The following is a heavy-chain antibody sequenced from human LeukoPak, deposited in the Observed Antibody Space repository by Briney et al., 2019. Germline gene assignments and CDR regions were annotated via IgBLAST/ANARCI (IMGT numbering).Heavy chain of an antibody. Sequence: GGSLRLSCAASGFTFSSYSMNWVRQAPGKGLEWVSYISSSSSTIYYADSVKGRFTISRDNAKNSLYLQMNSLRAEDTAVYYCAIWTTVAWGAYWGQEPWSPSPQ. CDR2: ISSSSSTI. V-gene: IGHV3-48*04. CDR1: GFTFSSYS. D-gene: IGHD4-23*01. J-gene: IGHJ4*01. CDR3: AIWTTVAWGAY.